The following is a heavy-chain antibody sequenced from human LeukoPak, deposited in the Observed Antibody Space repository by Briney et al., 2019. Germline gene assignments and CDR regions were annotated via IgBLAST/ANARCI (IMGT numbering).Heavy chain of an antibody. V-gene: IGHV4-39*07. CDR2: IYYSGST. Sequence: SETLSLTCTVSGGSVISGSSYWGWIRQPPGKGLEWIGNIYYSGSTYYNPSLKSRVTISVDTSKNQFSLKLSSVTAADTAVYYCARDMHAGDYWGQGTLVTVSS. J-gene: IGHJ4*02. D-gene: IGHD2-2*01. CDR3: ARDMHAGDY. CDR1: GGSVISGSSY.